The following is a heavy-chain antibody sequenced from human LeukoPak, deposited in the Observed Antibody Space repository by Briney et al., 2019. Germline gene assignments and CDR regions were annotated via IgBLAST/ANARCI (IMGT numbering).Heavy chain of an antibody. CDR3: ARGHAYGAQPVCGDY. D-gene: IGHD4-17*01. Sequence: GGSLRLSCAASGFTFSSYAMHWVRQAPGKGLEWVAVISYDGSNKYYADSVKGRFTISRDNSKNTLYLQMNSLRAEDTAVYYCARGHAYGAQPVCGDYWGQGTLVTVSS. J-gene: IGHJ4*02. CDR1: GFTFSSYA. CDR2: ISYDGSNK. V-gene: IGHV3-30-3*01.